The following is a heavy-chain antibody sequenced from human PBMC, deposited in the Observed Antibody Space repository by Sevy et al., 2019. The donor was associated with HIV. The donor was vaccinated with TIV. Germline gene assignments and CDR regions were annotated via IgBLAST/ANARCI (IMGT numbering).Heavy chain of an antibody. V-gene: IGHV3-48*03. CDR1: GFTFSSYE. CDR2: IRTSGKST. D-gene: IGHD3-22*01. CDR3: LRSGGAYDAGFDP. J-gene: IGHJ5*02. Sequence: GGSLRLSCVASGFTFSSYEMNWVRQAPEKGLEWVSKIRTSGKSTFYADSVEGRVTISRDNAKNSVFLKTNSLRAEDTAVYYCLRSGGAYDAGFDPWGQGTLVTVSS.